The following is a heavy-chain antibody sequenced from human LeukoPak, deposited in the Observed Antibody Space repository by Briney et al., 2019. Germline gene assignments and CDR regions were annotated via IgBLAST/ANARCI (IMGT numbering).Heavy chain of an antibody. Sequence: RTSETLSLTCAVYGGSLSGYYWSWIRQPPGKGLEWIGRIYTSGSTNYNPSLKSRVTMSVDTSKNQFSLKLSSVTAADTAVYYCARQPRLWFGELQFDYWGQGTLVTVSS. V-gene: IGHV4-59*10. J-gene: IGHJ4*02. CDR1: GGSLSGYY. CDR2: IYTSGST. D-gene: IGHD3-10*01. CDR3: ARQPRLWFGELQFDY.